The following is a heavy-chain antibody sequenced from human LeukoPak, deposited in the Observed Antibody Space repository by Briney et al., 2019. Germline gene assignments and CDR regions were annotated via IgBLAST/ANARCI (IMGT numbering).Heavy chain of an antibody. CDR2: IYYSGST. Sequence: SETLSLNCTVSGGSISSYYWSWIRQPPGKGLEWIGYIYYSGSTNYNPSLKSRVTISVDTSKNQFSLKLSSVTAADTAVYYCARSPMSSGWYYFDYWGQGTLVTVSS. V-gene: IGHV4-59*01. D-gene: IGHD6-19*01. CDR3: ARSPMSSGWYYFDY. J-gene: IGHJ4*02. CDR1: GGSISSYY.